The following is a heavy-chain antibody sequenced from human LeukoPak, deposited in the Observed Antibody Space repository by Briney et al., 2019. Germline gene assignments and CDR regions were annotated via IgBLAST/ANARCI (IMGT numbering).Heavy chain of an antibody. CDR2: ISYDGSNK. V-gene: IGHV3-30*18. Sequence: GRSLRLSCAASGFTFSSYGMHWVRQAPGKGLEWVAVISYDGSNKYYADSVKGRFTISRDNSKNTLYLQMNSLRAEDTAVYYCAKGDFIVVVPAAVDYWGQGTLVTVSS. J-gene: IGHJ4*02. CDR1: GFTFSSYG. D-gene: IGHD2-2*01. CDR3: AKGDFIVVVPAAVDY.